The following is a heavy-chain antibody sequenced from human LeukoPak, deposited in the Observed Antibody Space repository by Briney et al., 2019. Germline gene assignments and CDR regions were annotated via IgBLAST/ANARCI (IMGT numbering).Heavy chain of an antibody. V-gene: IGHV3-30-3*01. Sequence: GGSLRLSCAASGFTFSSYAMHWVRQAPGKGLEWVAVISYNGSNKYYADSVKSRFTISRDNSKNTLYLQMNSLRAEDTAVYYCARSLGYEADYWGQGTLVTVSS. CDR3: ARSLGYEADY. CDR1: GFTFSSYA. CDR2: ISYNGSNK. D-gene: IGHD5-12*01. J-gene: IGHJ4*02.